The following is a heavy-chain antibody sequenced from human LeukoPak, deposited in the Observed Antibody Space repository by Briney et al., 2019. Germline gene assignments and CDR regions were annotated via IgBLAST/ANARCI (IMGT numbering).Heavy chain of an antibody. CDR1: GGSISGYY. CDR3: ARHGYSSGSLAWFDP. Sequence: SETLSLTCTVSGGSISGYYWSWIRQPPGKGLEWIGYIHYSGSTNCNPSLKSRVTISVDTSKNQFSLNLSSVTAADTAVYYCARHGYSSGSLAWFDPWGQGTQVTVSS. D-gene: IGHD6-19*01. V-gene: IGHV4-59*01. CDR2: IHYSGST. J-gene: IGHJ5*02.